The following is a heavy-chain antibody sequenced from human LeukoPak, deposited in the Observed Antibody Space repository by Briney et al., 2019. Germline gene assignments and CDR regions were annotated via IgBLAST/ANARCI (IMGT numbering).Heavy chain of an antibody. V-gene: IGHV1-18*01. CDR2: ISAYNGNT. CDR1: GYTFTSYG. CDR3: ARAHVDIVALDY. Sequence: ASVKVSCKASGYTFTSYGIGWVRQAPGQGLGWMGWISAYNGNTNYAQKLQGRVTMTTDTSTSTAYMELRSLRSDDTAVYYCARAHVDIVALDYWGQGTLVTVSS. D-gene: IGHD5-12*01. J-gene: IGHJ4*02.